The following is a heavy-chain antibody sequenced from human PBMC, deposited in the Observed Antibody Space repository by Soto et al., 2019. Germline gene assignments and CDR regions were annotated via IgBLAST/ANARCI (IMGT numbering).Heavy chain of an antibody. CDR2: IGAADDP. J-gene: IGHJ6*02. D-gene: IGHD2-15*01. CDR1: GFTFSAYD. CDR3: ARAYSGRLPRRADYYFAMDV. V-gene: IGHV3-13*05. Sequence: GSLRISCAASGFTFSAYDMHWVRQTTEKGLECVSAIGAADDPYYLGSVKGRFTISRENAKNSLYLQMNSLRSEDTAVYYCARAYSGRLPRRADYYFAMDVWGQGTTVTVSS.